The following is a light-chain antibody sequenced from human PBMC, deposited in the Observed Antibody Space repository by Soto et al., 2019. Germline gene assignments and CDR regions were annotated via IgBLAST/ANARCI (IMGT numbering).Light chain of an antibody. CDR3: QTWDTGARVV. Sequence: QAVVTQSPSASASLGASVKLTCTLSSGHSSYAIAWHQQQPEKGPRYLMKLSSDGSHSKGDGIPDRFSGSSSGAERYLTISSIQSEDEADYYCQTWDTGARVVFGGGTKLTVL. CDR1: SGHSSYA. CDR2: LSSDGSH. V-gene: IGLV4-69*01. J-gene: IGLJ2*01.